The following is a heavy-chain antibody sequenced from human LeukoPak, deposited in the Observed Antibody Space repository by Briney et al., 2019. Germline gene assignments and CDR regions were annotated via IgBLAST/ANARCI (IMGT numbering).Heavy chain of an antibody. CDR3: ASTGYCSSTSCRNYYYYYYMDV. CDR1: GGTFSSYA. Sequence: SVKVSCKASGGTFSSYAISWVRQAPGQGLEWMGGIIPIFGTANYAQKFQGRVTITADESTSTAYMELSSLRSEDTAVYYCASTGYCSSTSCRNYYYYYYMDVWGKGTTVTISS. CDR2: IIPIFGTA. D-gene: IGHD2-2*01. V-gene: IGHV1-69*01. J-gene: IGHJ6*03.